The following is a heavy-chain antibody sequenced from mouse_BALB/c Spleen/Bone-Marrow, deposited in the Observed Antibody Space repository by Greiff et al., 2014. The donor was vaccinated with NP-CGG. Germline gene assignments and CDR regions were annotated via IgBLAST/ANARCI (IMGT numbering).Heavy chain of an antibody. CDR2: ISSGGSNT. CDR3: ARHQRYYAMDY. J-gene: IGHJ4*01. Sequence: EVQLQESGGDLVKPGGSLKLSCAASGFTFSSYGMSWGRQTPDKRLEWVATISSGGSNTYYPDSVKGRFTISRDNAKNTLYLQMSSLKSEDTAMYYCARHQRYYAMDYWGQGTSVTVSS. V-gene: IGHV5-6*01. CDR1: GFTFSSYG.